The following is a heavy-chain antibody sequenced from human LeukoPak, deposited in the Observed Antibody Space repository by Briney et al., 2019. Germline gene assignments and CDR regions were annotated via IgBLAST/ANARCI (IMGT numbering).Heavy chain of an antibody. J-gene: IGHJ6*04. V-gene: IGHV3-30*03. D-gene: IGHD3-9*01. CDR2: ISYDGSNK. CDR1: GFTFSSYG. Sequence: GRSLRLSCAASGFTFSSYGMHWVRQAPGKGLEWVAVISYDGSNKYNADSVKGRFTISRDNSKNTLYLQMNSLRAEDTAVYYCARDAQSSKELLRYFDWLGPYYYGMDVWGKGTTVTVSS. CDR3: ARDAQSSKELLRYFDWLGPYYYGMDV.